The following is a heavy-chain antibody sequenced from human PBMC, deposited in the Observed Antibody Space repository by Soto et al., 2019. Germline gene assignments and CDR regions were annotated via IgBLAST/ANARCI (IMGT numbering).Heavy chain of an antibody. J-gene: IGHJ3*02. D-gene: IGHD3-9*01. CDR2: ISSSSSTI. Sequence: GSLRLSCAASGFTFSSYSMNWVRQAPGKGLEWVSYISSSSSTIYYADSVKGRFIISRDNAKNSLYLQMNTLRAEDTAVYYCARDRSADVLTGRWNDALDIWGQGTMVTVSS. V-gene: IGHV3-48*01. CDR3: ARDRSADVLTGRWNDALDI. CDR1: GFTFSSYS.